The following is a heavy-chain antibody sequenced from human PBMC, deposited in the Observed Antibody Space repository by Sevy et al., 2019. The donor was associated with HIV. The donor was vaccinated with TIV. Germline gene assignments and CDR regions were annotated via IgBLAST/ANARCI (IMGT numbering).Heavy chain of an antibody. V-gene: IGHV3-7*01. CDR2: INQDGSEE. CDR3: ARDHEFYDYGDYGPTFFPDY. CDR1: GFNFRSYW. D-gene: IGHD4-17*01. Sequence: GGSLRLSCAASGFNFRSYWMTWVRQAPGKGLEWVANINQDGSEENYVDSVKGRFTISRDTSKNTVYLQMNSLRAEDTAVYYCARDHEFYDYGDYGPTFFPDYWGQGNLVTVSS. J-gene: IGHJ4*02.